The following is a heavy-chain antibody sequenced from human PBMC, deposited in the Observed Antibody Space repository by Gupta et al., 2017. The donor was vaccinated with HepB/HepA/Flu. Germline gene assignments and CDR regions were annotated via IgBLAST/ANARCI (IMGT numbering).Heavy chain of an antibody. J-gene: IGHJ4*02. CDR2: ISVDGTYK. V-gene: IGHV3-30*18. D-gene: IGHD2-21*02. CDR1: GFPFSPYG. Sequence: QVQLVESGGGVVQPGRSLRLSCAASGFPFSPYGMHWVRQAPGKGLEWVALISVDGTYKYYSDSVRRRFTISRDNSKNTLYLQMNSLRPEDTAMYYCAKSHCGADCYTDYWGQGTLLTVSS. CDR3: AKSHCGADCYTDY.